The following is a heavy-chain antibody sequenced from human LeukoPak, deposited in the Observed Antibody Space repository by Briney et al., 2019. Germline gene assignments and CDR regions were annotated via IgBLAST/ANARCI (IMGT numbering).Heavy chain of an antibody. Sequence: GGSLRLSCVASGFTFTSHSLNWLRQAPGKGLEGVASISSNSDYILYAESVKGLFSISRDNARNSVYLQMNSLTVEDTALYYCARDWRNKYSNSWSRGEWYFDLWGRGTLVSVSS. V-gene: IGHV3-21*01. CDR1: GFTFTSHS. J-gene: IGHJ2*01. CDR3: ARDWRNKYSNSWSRGEWYFDL. D-gene: IGHD6-13*01. CDR2: ISSNSDYI.